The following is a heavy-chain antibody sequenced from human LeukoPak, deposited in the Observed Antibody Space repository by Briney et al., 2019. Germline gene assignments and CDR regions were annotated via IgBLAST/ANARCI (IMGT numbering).Heavy chain of an antibody. V-gene: IGHV4-30-4*01. CDR1: GGSISSGDYY. CDR2: IYYSGST. J-gene: IGHJ5*02. D-gene: IGHD3-3*01. CDR3: ARVSLRFLEWLPFGFDP. Sequence: SETLPLTCTVSGGSISSGDYYWSWIRQPPGKGLEWIGYIYYSGSTYYNPSLKSRVTISVDTSKNQFSLKLSSVTAADTAVYYCARVSLRFLEWLPFGFDPWGQGTPVTVSS.